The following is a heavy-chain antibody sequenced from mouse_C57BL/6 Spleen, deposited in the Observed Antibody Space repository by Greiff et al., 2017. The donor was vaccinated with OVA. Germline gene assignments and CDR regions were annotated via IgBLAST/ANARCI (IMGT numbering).Heavy chain of an antibody. CDR2: INPSSGYT. CDR1: GYTFTSYT. Sequence: QVQLQQSGAELARPGASVKMSYKASGYTFTSYTMHWVKQRPGQGLEWIGYINPSSGYTKYNQKFKDKATLTADKSSSTAYMQLSSLTSEDSAVYYCAREGYDGPWFAYWGQGTLVTVSA. J-gene: IGHJ3*01. V-gene: IGHV1-4*01. CDR3: AREGYDGPWFAY. D-gene: IGHD2-3*01.